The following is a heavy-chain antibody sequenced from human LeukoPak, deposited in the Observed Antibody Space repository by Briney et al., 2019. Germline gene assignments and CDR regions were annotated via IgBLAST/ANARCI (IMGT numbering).Heavy chain of an antibody. D-gene: IGHD6-19*01. CDR1: GYTFTSYG. CDR2: ISAYNGNT. V-gene: IGHV1-18*01. CDR3: ARSPNTSGWYTDNWFDP. Sequence: GASVKVSCKASGYTFTSYGISWVRQAPGQGLEWMGWISAYNGNTNYAQKLQGRVTMTTDMSTRTAYMELRSLRSDDTAVYYCARSPNTSGWYTDNWFDPWGQGTLVTVSS. J-gene: IGHJ5*02.